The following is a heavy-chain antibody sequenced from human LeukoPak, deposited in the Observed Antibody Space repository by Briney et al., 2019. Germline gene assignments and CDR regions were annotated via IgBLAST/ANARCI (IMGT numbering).Heavy chain of an antibody. Sequence: SVKVSCKASGGTFSSYAISWVRQAPGQGLEWMGRIIPILGISNYAQKVQGRVTITAGKSKSTAYMELSSLRSEDTAVYYCARGPSSWSFGMDVWGQGTTVTVSS. J-gene: IGHJ6*02. CDR3: ARGPSSWSFGMDV. D-gene: IGHD6-13*01. V-gene: IGHV1-69*04. CDR1: GGTFSSYA. CDR2: IIPILGIS.